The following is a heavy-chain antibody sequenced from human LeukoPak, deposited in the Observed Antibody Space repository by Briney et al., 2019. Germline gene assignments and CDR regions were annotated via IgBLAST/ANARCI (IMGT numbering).Heavy chain of an antibody. V-gene: IGHV3-74*01. J-gene: IGHJ4*02. CDR2: ISTDGTNT. CDR3: ARDWGSWDY. CDR1: GLTFNAYW. D-gene: IGHD2-15*01. Sequence: GGSLRLSWAASGLTFNAYWMFWVRQAPGKGLVWVSHISTDGTNTNYADSVKGRFTISRDNARNSLSLQMNSLRAEDTAVYYCARDWGSWDYWGQGTLVTVSS.